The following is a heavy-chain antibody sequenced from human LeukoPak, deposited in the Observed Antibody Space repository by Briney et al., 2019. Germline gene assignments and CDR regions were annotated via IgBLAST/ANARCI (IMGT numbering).Heavy chain of an antibody. CDR3: ARMAGSPDFDWLLSEYYFDY. J-gene: IGHJ4*02. CDR1: GFTFSSYA. CDR2: ISYDGSNK. D-gene: IGHD3-9*01. Sequence: GGSLRLSCAASGFTFSSYAMHWVRQAPGKGLEWVAVISYDGSNKYYADSVKGRFTISRDNSKNTLYLQMNSLRAEDTAVYYCARMAGSPDFDWLLSEYYFDYWGQGTLVTVSS. V-gene: IGHV3-30-3*01.